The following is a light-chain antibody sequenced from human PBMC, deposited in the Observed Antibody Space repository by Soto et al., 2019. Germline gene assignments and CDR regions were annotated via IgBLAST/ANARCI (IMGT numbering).Light chain of an antibody. V-gene: IGKV1-39*01. Sequence: DIQMTQSPSSLSASVGDRVTITCRASQSISSYLNWYQQKPGKAPKLLIYAASSLQSGVPSRFSGSGSGTDFTLTISSLQPEDFATYYCQQSYSNLELTFGGGTKVEIK. CDR2: AAS. CDR1: QSISSY. J-gene: IGKJ4*01. CDR3: QQSYSNLELT.